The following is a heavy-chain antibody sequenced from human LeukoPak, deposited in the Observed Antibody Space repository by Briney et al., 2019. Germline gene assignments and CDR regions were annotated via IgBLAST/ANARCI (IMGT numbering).Heavy chain of an antibody. CDR3: AKDHGDYVDY. D-gene: IGHD4-17*01. CDR2: ISYDGSNK. J-gene: IGHJ4*02. CDR1: GFTFSSSG. Sequence: GGSLRLSCAASGFTFSSSGMHWVSQAPGKGLEWVAVISYDGSNKYYADSVKGRFTISRDNSKNTLYLQMNSLRAEDTAVYYCAKDHGDYVDYWGQGTLVTVSS. V-gene: IGHV3-30*18.